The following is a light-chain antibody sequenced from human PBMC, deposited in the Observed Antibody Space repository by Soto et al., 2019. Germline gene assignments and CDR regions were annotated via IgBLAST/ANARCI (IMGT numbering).Light chain of an antibody. V-gene: IGLV2-23*02. Sequence: QSVLTQPASVSGSPGQSITISCTGISSDVGSYNLVSRYQQHPGKAPKLMIYEVSKRPSGVSNRFSGSKSGNTASLTISGLQAEDEADYYCCSYAGSSTYVVFGGGTKVTVL. J-gene: IGLJ2*01. CDR2: EVS. CDR3: CSYAGSSTYVV. CDR1: SSDVGSYNL.